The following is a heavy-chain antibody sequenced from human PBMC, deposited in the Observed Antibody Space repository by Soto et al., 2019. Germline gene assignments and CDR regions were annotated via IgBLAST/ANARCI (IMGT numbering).Heavy chain of an antibody. CDR1: GGSISSSSYY. CDR3: ARRVVRAGITIFGVVPDAFDV. D-gene: IGHD3-3*01. Sequence: SETLSLTCTVSGGSISSSSYYWGWIRQPPGKGLEWIGSIYYSGSTYYNPSLKSRVTISVDTSKNQFSLKLSSVTAADTAVYYCARRVVRAGITIFGVVPDAFDVWGQGTMVTVSS. J-gene: IGHJ3*01. CDR2: IYYSGST. V-gene: IGHV4-39*01.